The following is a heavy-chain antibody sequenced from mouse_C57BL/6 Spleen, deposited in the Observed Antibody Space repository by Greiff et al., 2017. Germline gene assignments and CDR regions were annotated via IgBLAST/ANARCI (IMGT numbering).Heavy chain of an antibody. CDR2: IRSKSNNYAT. Sequence: EVNLVESGGGLVQPKGSLKLSCAASGFSFNTYAMNWVRQAPGKGLEWVARIRSKSNNYATYYADSVKDRFTIFRDDSESMLYLQMNNLKTEDTAMYYCVRGSITTVVATDWYFDVWGTGTTVTVSS. V-gene: IGHV10-1*01. D-gene: IGHD1-1*01. CDR3: VRGSITTVVATDWYFDV. CDR1: GFSFNTYA. J-gene: IGHJ1*03.